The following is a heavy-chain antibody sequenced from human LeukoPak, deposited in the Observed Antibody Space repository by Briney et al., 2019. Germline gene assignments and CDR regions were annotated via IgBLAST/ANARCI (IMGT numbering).Heavy chain of an antibody. Sequence: ASVKLSCKASGYTFSGYYMQWVRQAPGQGLEWMGWINPNSGGTNYAQKFQGRITLTRDTSISTVYMELRGLNSDDTAVYYCARGRHCSGGSCYLDYWGQGTLLTVSS. D-gene: IGHD2-15*01. CDR1: GYTFSGYY. CDR2: INPNSGGT. V-gene: IGHV1-2*02. J-gene: IGHJ4*02. CDR3: ARGRHCSGGSCYLDY.